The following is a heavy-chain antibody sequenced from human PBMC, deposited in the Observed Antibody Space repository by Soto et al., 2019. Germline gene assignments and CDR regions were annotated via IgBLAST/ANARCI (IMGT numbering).Heavy chain of an antibody. J-gene: IGHJ4*02. Sequence: QVQLVESGGGVVQPRRSLRLSCAASGFTFSSYGMHWVRQAPGKGLEWVAVIWYDGSNKYYADSVKGRFTISRDNSKNTLYLQMNSLRAEDTAVYYCARDGREAAIDYWGQGTLVTVSS. CDR1: GFTFSSYG. D-gene: IGHD6-25*01. CDR2: IWYDGSNK. CDR3: ARDGREAAIDY. V-gene: IGHV3-33*01.